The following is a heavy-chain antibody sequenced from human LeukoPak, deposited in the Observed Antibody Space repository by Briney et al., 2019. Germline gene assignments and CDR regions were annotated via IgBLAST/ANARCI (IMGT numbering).Heavy chain of an antibody. V-gene: IGHV3-7*05. D-gene: IGHD2-15*01. Sequence: GGSLRLSCAASGFTFSSYWMNWVRQAPGKGLEWVANINQDGSGKSYLDSVKGRFTIPRDNAKNSLYLQVNSLRAEDTAVYYCAKTLHYGMDVWGQGTTVTVSS. J-gene: IGHJ6*02. CDR2: INQDGSGK. CDR1: GFTFSSYW. CDR3: AKTLHYGMDV.